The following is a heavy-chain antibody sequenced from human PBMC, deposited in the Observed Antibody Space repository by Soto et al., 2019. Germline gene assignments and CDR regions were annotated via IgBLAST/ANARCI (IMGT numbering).Heavy chain of an antibody. D-gene: IGHD4-17*01. CDR2: INHSGST. CDR3: ARGLTTVSTVRYFDY. Sequence: QVQLQQWGAGLLKPSETLSLTCAVYGGSFSSYYWSWIRQPPGKGLEWIGEINHSGSTNYNPSLTSGVTVSVDTSKRQFSLRLSSATAADTVVYYCARGLTTVSTVRYFDYWGQGTLVTVSS. J-gene: IGHJ4*02. V-gene: IGHV4-34*01. CDR1: GGSFSSYY.